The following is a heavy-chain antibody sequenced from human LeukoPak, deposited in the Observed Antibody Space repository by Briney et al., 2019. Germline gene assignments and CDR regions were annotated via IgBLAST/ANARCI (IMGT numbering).Heavy chain of an antibody. Sequence: SETLSLTCSVSGGSMSSSSYYWGWIRQPPGKGLEWIGTIYYSGSTYYNPSLESRVTLSVDTSKNQFSLKLSSVTAADTAVYYCASPSRYYDSAGHDAFDIWGQGTMVTVSS. CDR3: ASPSRYYDSAGHDAFDI. J-gene: IGHJ3*02. D-gene: IGHD3-22*01. CDR2: IYYSGST. V-gene: IGHV4-39*01. CDR1: GGSMSSSSYY.